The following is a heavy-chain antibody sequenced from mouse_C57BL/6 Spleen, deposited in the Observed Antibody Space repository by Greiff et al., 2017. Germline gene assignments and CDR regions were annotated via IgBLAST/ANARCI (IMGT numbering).Heavy chain of an antibody. Sequence: DVQLQESGAELVRPGASVKLSCTASGFNIKDYYMHWVKQRPGQGLEWIGRIDPEDGDTEYDPKFQGKATMTADKSSNTAYLPLSSLPSEDTAVYYSTTDFDYDECWGQGTTLTVSS. CDR3: TTDFDYDEC. D-gene: IGHD2-4*01. J-gene: IGHJ2*01. V-gene: IGHV14-1*01. CDR1: GFNIKDYY. CDR2: IDPEDGDT.